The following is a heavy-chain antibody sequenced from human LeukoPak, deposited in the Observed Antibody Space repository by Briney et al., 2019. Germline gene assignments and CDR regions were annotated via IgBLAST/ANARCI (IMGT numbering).Heavy chain of an antibody. CDR3: ARHIVAGGDPDWFDP. V-gene: IGHV4-39*01. Sequence: SETLSLTCTVSGGSISRSGYYWGWIRQPPGKGLEWIGSIYYTGTTYYNLSLKSRVTISVDTSKNQFSLNLSSVTAADTAMYYCARHIVAGGDPDWFDPWGQGTPVTVSS. CDR1: GGSISRSGYY. D-gene: IGHD6-13*01. CDR2: IYYTGTT. J-gene: IGHJ5*02.